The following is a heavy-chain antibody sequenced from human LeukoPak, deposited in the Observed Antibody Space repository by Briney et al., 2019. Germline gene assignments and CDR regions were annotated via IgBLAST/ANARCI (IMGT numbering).Heavy chain of an antibody. Sequence: EGSLRLSCAASGFTFSSYEMNWVRQAPGKGLEWVSYISSSGSTIYYADSVKGRFTISRDNAKNSLYLQMNSLRAEDTAVYYCASGKGLTFDYWGQGTLVTVSS. CDR1: GFTFSSYE. CDR2: ISSSGSTI. CDR3: ASGKGLTFDY. J-gene: IGHJ4*02. V-gene: IGHV3-48*03. D-gene: IGHD4-23*01.